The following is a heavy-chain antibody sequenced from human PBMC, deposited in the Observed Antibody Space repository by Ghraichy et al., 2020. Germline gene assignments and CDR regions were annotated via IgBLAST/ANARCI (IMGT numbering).Heavy chain of an antibody. CDR1: GFTFSSYV. Sequence: GGYLRLSCAASGFTFSSYVMNWVRQAPGKGLEWFSYISSGSSTIYYADSVKGRFTISRDNAKNSLYLQMNSLRDEDTAVYYCARRFAGPNAFDIWGQGTVVTVSS. D-gene: IGHD3-16*01. CDR2: ISSGSSTI. V-gene: IGHV3-48*02. J-gene: IGHJ3*02. CDR3: ARRFAGPNAFDI.